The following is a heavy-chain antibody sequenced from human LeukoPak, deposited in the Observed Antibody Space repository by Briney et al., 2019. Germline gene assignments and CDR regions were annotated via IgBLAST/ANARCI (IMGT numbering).Heavy chain of an antibody. V-gene: IGHV4-39*07. Sequence: SETLSLTCTVSGGPISSSSYYWGWIRQPPGKGLEWIGSIYYSGSTYYNPSLKSRVTISVDTSKNQFSLKLSSVTAADTAVFYCARTTIRWLYYFDYWGQGALVTVSS. CDR3: ARTTIRWLYYFDY. D-gene: IGHD4-23*01. CDR2: IYYSGST. CDR1: GGPISSSSYY. J-gene: IGHJ4*02.